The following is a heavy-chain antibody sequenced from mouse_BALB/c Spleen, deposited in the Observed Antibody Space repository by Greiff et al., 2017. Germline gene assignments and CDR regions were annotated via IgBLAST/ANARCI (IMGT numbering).Heavy chain of an antibody. Sequence: VQLQQSGAELVRPGASVTLSCKASGYTFTDYEMHWVKQTPVHGLEWIGAIDPETGGTAYNQKFKGKATLTADKSSSTAYMELRSLTSEDSAVYYCTIYDGYYVEYFDVWGAGTTVTVSS. D-gene: IGHD2-3*01. J-gene: IGHJ1*01. V-gene: IGHV1-15*01. CDR2: IDPETGGT. CDR3: TIYDGYYVEYFDV. CDR1: GYTFTDYE.